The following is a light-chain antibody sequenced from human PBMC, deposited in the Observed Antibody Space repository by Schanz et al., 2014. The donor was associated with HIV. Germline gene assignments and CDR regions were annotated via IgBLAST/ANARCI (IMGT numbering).Light chain of an antibody. CDR2: DVS. V-gene: IGLV2-14*03. Sequence: QSALTQPASVSGSPGQSITISCTGTSSDVGAYNYLSWYQQQPGKAPKLMIYDVSSRPSGVSDRFSGSKSGNTASLTISGLQAEDEADYYCSSYTSSSTLEFGGGTKLTVL. CDR1: SSDVGAYNY. J-gene: IGLJ2*01. CDR3: SSYTSSSTLE.